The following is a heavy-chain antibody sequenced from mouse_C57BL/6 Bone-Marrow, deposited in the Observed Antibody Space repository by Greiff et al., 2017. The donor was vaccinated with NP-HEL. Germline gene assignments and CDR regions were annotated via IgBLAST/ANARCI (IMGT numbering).Heavy chain of an antibody. CDR3: TTGGWLLYYFDY. CDR1: GFNIKDDY. Sequence: VQLKQSGAELVRPGASVKLSCTASGFNIKDDYMHWVKQRPEQGLEWIGWIDPENGDTEYASKFQGKATITADPSSNTAYLQLSSLTSEDTAVYYGTTGGWLLYYFDYWGQGTTLTVSS. J-gene: IGHJ2*01. D-gene: IGHD2-3*01. V-gene: IGHV14-4*01. CDR2: IDPENGDT.